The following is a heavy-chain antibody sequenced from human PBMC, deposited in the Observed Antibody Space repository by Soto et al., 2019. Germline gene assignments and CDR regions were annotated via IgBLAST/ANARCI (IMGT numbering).Heavy chain of an antibody. J-gene: IGHJ3*02. CDR1: GFAFSSYA. Sequence: GGSLRLSCAASGFAFSSYAMHWVRQAPGKGLEWVAVISYDGSNEYYADSVKGRFTISRDNSKNTVYLQMNSLRAEDTAVYYCVRGILGYCSSTNCYELGFDVFDIWGQGTMVTVSS. D-gene: IGHD2-2*01. CDR3: VRGILGYCSSTNCYELGFDVFDI. CDR2: ISYDGSNE. V-gene: IGHV3-30-3*01.